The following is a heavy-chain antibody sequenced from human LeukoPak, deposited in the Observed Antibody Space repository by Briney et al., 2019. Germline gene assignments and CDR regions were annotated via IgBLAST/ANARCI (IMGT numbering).Heavy chain of an antibody. J-gene: IGHJ4*02. V-gene: IGHV3-53*01. D-gene: IGHD1-26*01. CDR3: ASQWELRY. Sequence: GGSLRLSCAASGFTVSSNYKNWVRQAPGKGLEWVSIIYAGGSTYYADSVKGRFTISRDNSKNTLYLQMNSLRAEDTAVYYCASQWELRYWGQGTLVTVSS. CDR2: IYAGGST. CDR1: GFTVSSNY.